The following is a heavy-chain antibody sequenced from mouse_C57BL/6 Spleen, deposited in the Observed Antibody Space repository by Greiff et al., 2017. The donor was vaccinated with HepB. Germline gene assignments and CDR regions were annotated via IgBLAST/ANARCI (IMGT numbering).Heavy chain of an antibody. CDR1: GYTFTSYW. CDR2: IDPSDSYT. V-gene: IGHV1-69*01. Sequence: QVQLQQPGAELVMPGASVKLSCKASGYTFTSYWMHWVKQRPGQGLEWIGEIDPSDSYTNYNQKFKGKSTLTVDKSSSTAYMQLSSLTSEDSAVYYGARGGDYDRDYAMDYWGQGTSVTVSS. D-gene: IGHD2-4*01. CDR3: ARGGDYDRDYAMDY. J-gene: IGHJ4*01.